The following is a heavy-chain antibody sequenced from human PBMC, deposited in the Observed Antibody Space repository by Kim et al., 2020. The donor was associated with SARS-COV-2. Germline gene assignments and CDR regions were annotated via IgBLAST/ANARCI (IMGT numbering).Heavy chain of an antibody. D-gene: IGHD5-18*01. Sequence: GESLKISCKGSGYSFTSYWIGWVRQMPGKGLEWMGIIYPGDSDTRYSPSFQGQVTISADKSISTAYLQWSSLKASDTAMYYCARDRIQLWRTLGDYYYYGMDVWGQGTTVTVSS. V-gene: IGHV5-51*01. CDR3: ARDRIQLWRTLGDYYYYGMDV. CDR2: IYPGDSDT. CDR1: GYSFTSYW. J-gene: IGHJ6*02.